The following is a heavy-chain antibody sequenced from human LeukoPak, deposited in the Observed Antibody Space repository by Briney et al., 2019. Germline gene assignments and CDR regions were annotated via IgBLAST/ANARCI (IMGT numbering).Heavy chain of an antibody. Sequence: SETLSLTCTVSGGSISSSNYYWGWIRQPPGKGLEWIGSIYYSGTTYYSSSLKSRVIISVDTSKNLFSLKLSSVTATDTAVYYCARHEAQDFDYWGQGTLVTVSS. CDR1: GGSISSSNYY. V-gene: IGHV4-39*01. CDR2: IYYSGTT. CDR3: ARHEAQDFDY. J-gene: IGHJ4*02.